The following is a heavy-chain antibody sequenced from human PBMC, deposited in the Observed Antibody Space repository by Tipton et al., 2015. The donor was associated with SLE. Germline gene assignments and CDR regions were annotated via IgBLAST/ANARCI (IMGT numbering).Heavy chain of an antibody. CDR1: GGSFSGYY. V-gene: IGHV4-34*01. CDR3: AREVVTGNGRHFGP. D-gene: IGHD3-22*01. J-gene: IGHJ5*02. Sequence: TLSLTCAAYGGSFSGYYWSWIRQPPGKGLEWIGEINHSGSTNYKPSLKSRVTMSVDTSKNQFSLKLSSVTAADTAVYYCAREVVTGNGRHFGPWGQGTLVTVSS. CDR2: INHSGST.